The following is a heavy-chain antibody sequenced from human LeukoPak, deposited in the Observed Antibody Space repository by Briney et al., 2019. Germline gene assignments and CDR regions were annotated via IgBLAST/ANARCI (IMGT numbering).Heavy chain of an antibody. V-gene: IGHV4-34*01. D-gene: IGHD5-18*01. CDR2: INHSGST. CDR1: GGSFSGYY. J-gene: IGHJ4*02. Sequence: SETLSVTCAVYGGSFSGYYWSWIRQPPGKGLEWIGEINHSGSTNYNPSLKSRVTISVDTSKNQFSLKLSSVTAADTAVYYCARTQRGYSYGFSFDYWGQGTLVTVSS. CDR3: ARTQRGYSYGFSFDY.